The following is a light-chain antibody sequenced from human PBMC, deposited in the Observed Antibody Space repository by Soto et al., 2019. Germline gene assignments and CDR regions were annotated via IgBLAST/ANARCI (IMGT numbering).Light chain of an antibody. CDR3: HQYGRAPRT. V-gene: IGKV1-5*01. CDR1: QTITRW. J-gene: IGKJ1*01. CDR2: DAS. Sequence: DIQITQSPSTLSASVGDRVTITCRASQTITRWMAWYQQKPGKPPKLLIYDASTLESGVPERFSGIGSGTDFTLPISRLEPEDLVVYYCHQYGRAPRTFGQGTKVDI.